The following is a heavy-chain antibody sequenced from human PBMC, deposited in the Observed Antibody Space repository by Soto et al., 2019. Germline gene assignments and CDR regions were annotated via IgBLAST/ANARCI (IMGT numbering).Heavy chain of an antibody. CDR3: ARSATIFGVVTQPRGMDV. D-gene: IGHD3-3*01. CDR1: GYSFTSYW. J-gene: IGHJ6*02. CDR2: IDPSDSYT. V-gene: IGHV5-10-1*01. Sequence: GESLKISCKGSGYSFTSYWISWVRQMPGKGLEWMGRIDPSDSYTNYSPSFQGHVTISADKSISTAYLQWSSLKASDTAMYYCARSATIFGVVTQPRGMDVWGQGTTVTVSS.